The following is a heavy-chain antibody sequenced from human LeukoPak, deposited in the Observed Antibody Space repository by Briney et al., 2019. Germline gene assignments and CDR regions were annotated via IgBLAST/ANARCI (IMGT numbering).Heavy chain of an antibody. CDR2: IWYDGSNK. V-gene: IGHV3-33*06. CDR3: AKPTYSSGWYYFDY. J-gene: IGHJ4*02. CDR1: GFTFSSYG. D-gene: IGHD6-19*01. Sequence: PGRSLRLSCAASGFTFSSYGMHWVRQAPGKGLEWVAVIWYDGSNKYYADSVKGRFTIPRDNSKNTLYLQMNSLRAEDTAVYYCAKPTYSSGWYYFDYWGQGTLVTVSS.